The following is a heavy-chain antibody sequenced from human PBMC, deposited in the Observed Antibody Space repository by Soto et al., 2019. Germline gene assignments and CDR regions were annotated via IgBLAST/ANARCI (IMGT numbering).Heavy chain of an antibody. CDR3: ARRYSYGYWFDP. V-gene: IGHV4-59*01. CDR1: GGSISSYY. J-gene: IGHJ5*02. CDR2: IYYSGST. D-gene: IGHD5-18*01. Sequence: SETLSLTCTVSGGSISSYYWSWIRQPPGKGLEWIGYIYYSGSTNYNPSLKSRVTISVDTSKNQFSLKLSSVTAADTVVYYCARRYSYGYWFDPWGQGTLVTVSS.